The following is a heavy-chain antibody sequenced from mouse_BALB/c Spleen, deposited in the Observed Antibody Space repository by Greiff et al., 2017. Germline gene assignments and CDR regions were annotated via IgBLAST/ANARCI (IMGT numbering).Heavy chain of an antibody. CDR3: TRLWYYGSSGAMDY. CDR2: IYPGNSDT. J-gene: IGHJ4*01. CDR1: GYTFTSYW. D-gene: IGHD1-1*01. V-gene: IGHV1-5*01. Sequence: EVQLQQSGTVLARPGASVKMSCKASGYTFTSYWMHWVKQRPGQGLEWIGAIYPGNSDTSYNQKFKGKAKLTAVTSTSTAYMELSSLTNEDSAVYYCTRLWYYGSSGAMDYWGQGTSVTVSS.